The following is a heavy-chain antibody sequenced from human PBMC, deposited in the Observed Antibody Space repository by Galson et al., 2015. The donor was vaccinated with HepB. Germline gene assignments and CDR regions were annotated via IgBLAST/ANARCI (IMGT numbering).Heavy chain of an antibody. CDR3: ARRFCTGGSCYLDS. Sequence: SVKVSCKASGYTFTIYGIAWVRQAPGQGPECLGWINANNGDTTYAQRFQGRLTVTPDTSTGTAYLDLRSLRSDDTAVYFCARRFCTGGSCYLDSWGQGSLGTVSS. V-gene: IGHV1-18*04. CDR2: INANNGDT. CDR1: GYTFTIYG. J-gene: IGHJ4*03. D-gene: IGHD2-15*01.